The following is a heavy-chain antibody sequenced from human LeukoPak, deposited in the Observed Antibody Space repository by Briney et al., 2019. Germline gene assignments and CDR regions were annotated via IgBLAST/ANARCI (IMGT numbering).Heavy chain of an antibody. V-gene: IGHV4-30-2*01. J-gene: IGHJ4*02. CDR2: IYHSGST. CDR1: GGSISSGGYS. Sequence: PSQTLSLTCTVSGGSISSGGYSWRWIRQPPGKGLEWIGYIYHSGSTYYNPSLKSRVTISVDRSKNQFSLKLSSVTAADTAVYYCARENGYSYGDSTFDYWGQGTLVTVSS. D-gene: IGHD5-18*01. CDR3: ARENGYSYGDSTFDY.